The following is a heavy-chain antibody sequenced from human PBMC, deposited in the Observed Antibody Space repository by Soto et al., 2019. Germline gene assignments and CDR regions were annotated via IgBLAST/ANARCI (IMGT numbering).Heavy chain of an antibody. CDR1: GYTFTSYD. CDR2: MNPNTGNS. D-gene: IGHD2-21*02. CDR3: ARDLAYCGGDCYPTLDY. V-gene: IGHV1-8*01. Sequence: ASVKVSCKASGYTFTSYDIYWVRQATGQGLEWMGWMNPNTGNSGYAQKFQGRVTMTSDTSISTAHMELSSLRSEDTAVYYCARDLAYCGGDCYPTLDYWGQGTLVTVSS. J-gene: IGHJ4*02.